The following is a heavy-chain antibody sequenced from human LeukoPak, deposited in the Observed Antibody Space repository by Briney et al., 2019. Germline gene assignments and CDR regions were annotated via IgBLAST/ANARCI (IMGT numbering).Heavy chain of an antibody. V-gene: IGHV3-21*01. CDR2: ISSSSSYI. J-gene: IGHJ4*02. CDR3: TCYDFWSGYYPMEHY. CDR1: GFTFRIYS. Sequence: GGSLRLSCAASGFTFRIYSMKSVRHTPGKGLEWVSSISSSSSYIYYADSVKGRFTISRDNAKNSLYLQMNSLRAEDTAVYYCTCYDFWSGYYPMEHYWGQGTLVTVSS. D-gene: IGHD3-3*01.